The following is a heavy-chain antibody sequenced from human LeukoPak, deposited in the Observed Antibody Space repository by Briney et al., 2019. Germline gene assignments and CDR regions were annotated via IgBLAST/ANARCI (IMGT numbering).Heavy chain of an antibody. J-gene: IGHJ4*02. V-gene: IGHV3-23*01. CDR3: AKDPSGSYRIDY. Sequence: GGSLRLSCAASGFTFSSYGMTWVRQAPGKGLEWVSSISVSGSTYYADSVRGRFTISRDNSKNTLSLQMNSLRADDTAVYLCAKDPSGSYRIDYWGQGTLVTVSS. CDR1: GFTFSSYG. D-gene: IGHD3-10*01. CDR2: ISVSGST.